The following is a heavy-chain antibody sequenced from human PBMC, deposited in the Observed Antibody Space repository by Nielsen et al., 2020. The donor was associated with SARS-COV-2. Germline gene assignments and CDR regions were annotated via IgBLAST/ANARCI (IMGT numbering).Heavy chain of an antibody. CDR3: VRDAGWGAMDV. J-gene: IGHJ6*02. CDR1: GFTSRSVW. D-gene: IGHD3-16*01. CDR2: VNLDATGK. V-gene: IGHV3-7*05. Sequence: GGSLRLSCGGSGFTSRSVWMSWVRQAPGKGLEWVAMVNLDATGKYYLDSVKGRFSISRDNARNSLFLQLNSLRADDTAFYYCVRDAGWGAMDVWGPGTTVTVSS.